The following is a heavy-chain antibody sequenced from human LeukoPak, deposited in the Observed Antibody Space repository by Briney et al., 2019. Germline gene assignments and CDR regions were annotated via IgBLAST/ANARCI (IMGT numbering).Heavy chain of an antibody. D-gene: IGHD5-24*01. CDR1: GGSISSYY. Sequence: SETLSLTCTVSGGSISSYYWSWIRQPPGKRLEWIGYIYYSGSTHYNPSLKGRVTISLDASKNQFSLKLSSVTAADTAVYYCARMKDGYSIFDYWGQGTLVTVSS. CDR2: IYYSGST. CDR3: ARMKDGYSIFDY. V-gene: IGHV4-59*01. J-gene: IGHJ4*02.